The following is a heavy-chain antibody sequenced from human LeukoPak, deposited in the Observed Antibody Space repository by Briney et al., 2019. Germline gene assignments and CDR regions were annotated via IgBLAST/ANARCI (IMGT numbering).Heavy chain of an antibody. J-gene: IGHJ6*02. Sequence: GGSLRLSCTASGFTFGDYAMSWFRQAPGKGLEWVSSISSSSTYRHYADSVKGRFTISRDNAKNSLYLQMNSLRAEDTAVYYCARLDSPNYNYYAMDVWGQGTTVTVSS. D-gene: IGHD2-21*01. V-gene: IGHV3-21*01. CDR2: ISSSSTYR. CDR3: ARLDSPNYNYYAMDV. CDR1: GFTFGDYA.